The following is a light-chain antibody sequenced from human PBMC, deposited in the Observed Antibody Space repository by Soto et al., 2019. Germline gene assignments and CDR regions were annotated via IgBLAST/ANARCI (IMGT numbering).Light chain of an antibody. CDR1: SSNIGAGYD. J-gene: IGLJ3*02. Sequence: QSVLTQPPSVSGAPGQRVTISCTESSSNIGAGYDVHWYQQLPGTAPKLLIYGNSNRPSGVPDRFSGSKSGTSASLAITWLQVEDEADYYCQSYDSSLSGWVFGGGTKLTVL. CDR2: GNS. CDR3: QSYDSSLSGWV. V-gene: IGLV1-40*01.